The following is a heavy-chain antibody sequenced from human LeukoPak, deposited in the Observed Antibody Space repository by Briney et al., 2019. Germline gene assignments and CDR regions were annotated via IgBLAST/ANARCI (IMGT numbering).Heavy chain of an antibody. CDR3: AKTIGRLYSGSYVSY. J-gene: IGHJ4*02. Sequence: PGGSLRLSCAASGFTFSSYAMHWVRQAPGKGLEWVSAISGSGGSTYYADSVKGRFTISRDNSRNTLYLQMNSLRAEDTAVYYCAKTIGRLYSGSYVSYWGQGTLVTVSS. CDR1: GFTFSSYA. V-gene: IGHV3-23*01. CDR2: ISGSGGST. D-gene: IGHD1-26*01.